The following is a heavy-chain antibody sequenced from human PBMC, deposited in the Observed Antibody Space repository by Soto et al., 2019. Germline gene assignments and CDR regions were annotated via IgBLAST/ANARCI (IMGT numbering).Heavy chain of an antibody. D-gene: IGHD2-2*01. CDR1: GVSISSYY. V-gene: IGHV4-59*01. Sequence: QVQLQESGPGLVKPSETLSLTCTVSGVSISSYYWSWIRQPPGQGLEYIGYIYYTGSTKYNPSLKSRVTISVDTSKNQCSLTLTSMTAADTAVYYCARGDVVVPAAWFDPWGQGSLVTVSS. J-gene: IGHJ5*02. CDR3: ARGDVVVPAAWFDP. CDR2: IYYTGST.